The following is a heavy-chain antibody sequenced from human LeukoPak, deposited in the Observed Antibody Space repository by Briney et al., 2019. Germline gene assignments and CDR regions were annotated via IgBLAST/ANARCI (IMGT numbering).Heavy chain of an antibody. Sequence: GGSLRLSCAASGFPFNNYWMHWVRLAPGKGLVWVSSINTDGRTTRYAASVQGRFTISRDNAKNTLSLQMNSLRDDDTAVYYCARAGASGWYAAGWFDPWGQGTLVTVSS. CDR3: ARAGASGWYAAGWFDP. J-gene: IGHJ5*02. CDR2: INTDGRTT. CDR1: GFPFNNYW. D-gene: IGHD6-19*01. V-gene: IGHV3-74*01.